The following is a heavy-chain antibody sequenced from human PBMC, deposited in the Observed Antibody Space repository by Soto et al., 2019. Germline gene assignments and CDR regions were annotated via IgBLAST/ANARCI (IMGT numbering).Heavy chain of an antibody. CDR3: ARSIGSSSFYFDF. CDR2: LIPVFGST. J-gene: IGHJ4*02. V-gene: IGHV1-69*01. CDR1: GGTFSDYA. Sequence: QVQLVQSGAEVKKPGSSVKVSCKASGGTFSDYAISWVRQAPGHGLEWMGGLIPVFGSTHYAQSFQGRLTITANPSSTAAYMELSSLRSDDTAVYYCARSIGSSSFYFDFWGPGTQLTVSS. D-gene: IGHD6-6*01.